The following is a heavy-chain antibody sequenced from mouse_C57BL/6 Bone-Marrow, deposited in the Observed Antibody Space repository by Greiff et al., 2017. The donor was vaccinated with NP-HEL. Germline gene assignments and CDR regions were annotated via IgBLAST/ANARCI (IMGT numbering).Heavy chain of an antibody. V-gene: IGHV14-4*01. Sequence: VQLKESGAELVRPGASVKLSCTASGFNIKDDYMHWVKQRPEQGLEWIGWIDPENGDTEYASKFQGKATITADTSSNTAYLQLSSLTSEDTAVYYCTSYLLLRAMDYWGQGTSVTVSS. D-gene: IGHD2-1*01. CDR3: TSYLLLRAMDY. CDR1: GFNIKDDY. CDR2: IDPENGDT. J-gene: IGHJ4*01.